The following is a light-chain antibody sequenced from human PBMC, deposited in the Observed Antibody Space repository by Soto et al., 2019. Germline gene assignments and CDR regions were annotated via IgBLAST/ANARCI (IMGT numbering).Light chain of an antibody. Sequence: QSVLTQAPSVSGTPGQRVTITCSGSSSNIGRNSVNWYQHLPGTAPKLLTHGNNHRPSGVPDRFSGSKSGTSASLAISGLQPEDEADYCCASWDDSLNEDVFGDGTNVTVL. CDR1: SSNIGRNS. CDR3: ASWDDSLNEDV. CDR2: GNN. J-gene: IGLJ1*01. V-gene: IGLV1-44*01.